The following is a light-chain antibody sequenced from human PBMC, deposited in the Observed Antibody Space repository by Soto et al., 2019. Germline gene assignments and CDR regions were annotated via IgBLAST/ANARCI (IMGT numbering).Light chain of an antibody. Sequence: QSFLTQPPSVSAAPGQKVTISCSGSSSNIGNDFVSWYQQLPGRAPKLLIYDNNKRPSGIPDRFSGSKSGTSATLGITGLQTGDEADYYCSSYTSSSTLDVFGTGTKVTVL. CDR2: DNN. V-gene: IGLV1-51*01. J-gene: IGLJ1*01. CDR1: SSNIGNDF. CDR3: SSYTSSSTLDV.